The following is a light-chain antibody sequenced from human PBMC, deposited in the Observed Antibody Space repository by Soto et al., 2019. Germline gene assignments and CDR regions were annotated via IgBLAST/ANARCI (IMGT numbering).Light chain of an antibody. CDR1: SSDVGSYNL. J-gene: IGLJ2*01. Sequence: QSALTQPASVSGSPGQSITISCTGTSSDVGSYNLVSWYQQHPGKAPKLMIYEGSKRPSGVSNRFSGSKSGNTASLTISGLQDEDEADDYYCSYEGSSTFVVFGGGTKLTVL. CDR3: CSYEGSSTFVV. CDR2: EGS. V-gene: IGLV2-23*03.